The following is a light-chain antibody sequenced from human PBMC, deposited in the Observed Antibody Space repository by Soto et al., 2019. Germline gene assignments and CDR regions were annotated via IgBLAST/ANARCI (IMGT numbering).Light chain of an antibody. CDR3: SSYAGTNNFVV. J-gene: IGLJ2*01. CDR2: EVS. V-gene: IGLV2-8*01. CDR1: SSDVGGYNY. Sequence: QSALTQPPSASGSPGQSVTISCTGTSSDVGGYNYVSWYQQHPGKAPKLMIYEVSKRPSGVPDRFSGSKSGNRASLTVFGLQAEDEADYYCSSYAGTNNFVVFGGGTKVTVL.